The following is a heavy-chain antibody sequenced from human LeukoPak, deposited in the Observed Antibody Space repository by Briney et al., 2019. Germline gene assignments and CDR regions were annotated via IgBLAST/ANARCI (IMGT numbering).Heavy chain of an antibody. CDR3: TRSDKQQLVPFDY. CDR1: GFIFNSYA. Sequence: GRSLRLSCAASGFIFNSYAMHWVRQAPGKGLEWVAVISYDGNTEYYADSVKGRFTISRDNSKNTLYLQMNSLRAEDTAVYYCTRSDKQQLVPFDYWGQGTLVTVSS. D-gene: IGHD6-13*01. CDR2: ISYDGNTE. V-gene: IGHV3-30-3*01. J-gene: IGHJ4*02.